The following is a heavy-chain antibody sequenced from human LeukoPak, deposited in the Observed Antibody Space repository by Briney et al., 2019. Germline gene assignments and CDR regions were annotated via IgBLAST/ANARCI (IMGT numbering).Heavy chain of an antibody. J-gene: IGHJ4*02. CDR3: AISPRELWSFDY. D-gene: IGHD5-18*01. CDR2: INSDGSST. V-gene: IGHV3-74*01. CDR1: GFTFSSYW. Sequence: GGSLRLSCAASGFTFSSYWMHWVRQAPGKGLVWVSRINSDGSSTSYADSVKGRFTISRDNSKNTLYLQMNSLRAEDTAVYYCAISPRELWSFDYWGQGTLVTVSS.